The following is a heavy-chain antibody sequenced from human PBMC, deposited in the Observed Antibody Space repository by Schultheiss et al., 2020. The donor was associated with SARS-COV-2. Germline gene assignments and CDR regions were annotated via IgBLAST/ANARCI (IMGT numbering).Heavy chain of an antibody. CDR3: ARGQSR. Sequence: SETLSLTCSVSDYSLTSGYYWGWIRQSPGKGLEWIASMTHSGNTYYNPSLRSRVTISVDTSKNQFSLKLSSVTAADTAVYYCARGQSRWGQGTLVTVSS. V-gene: IGHV4-38-2*02. CDR1: DYSLTSGYY. CDR2: MTHSGNT. J-gene: IGHJ4*02.